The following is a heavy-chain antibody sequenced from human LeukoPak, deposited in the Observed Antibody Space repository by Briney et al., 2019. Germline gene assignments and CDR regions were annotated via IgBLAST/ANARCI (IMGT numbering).Heavy chain of an antibody. J-gene: IGHJ4*02. CDR1: GFTFSSYA. CDR2: ISGSGGST. CDR3: AKDSSGYSAQWDY. D-gene: IGHD3-22*01. V-gene: IGHV3-23*01. Sequence: QPGGSLRPSCAASGFTFSSYAMSWVRQAPGKGLEWVSAISGSGGSTYYADSVKGRFTISRDNSKNTLYLQMNSLRAEDTAVYYCAKDSSGYSAQWDYWGQGTLVTVSS.